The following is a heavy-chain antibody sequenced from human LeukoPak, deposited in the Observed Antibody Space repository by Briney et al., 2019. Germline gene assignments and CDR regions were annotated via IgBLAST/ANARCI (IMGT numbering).Heavy chain of an antibody. J-gene: IGHJ4*02. Sequence: GGSLRLSCAASGFTFSDYYMSWIRQAPGKGLEGVSYISSSGSTIYYADSVKGRFTISRDNAKNSLYLQMNGLRAEDTAVYYCARSIAAAGTFNYWGQGTLVTVSS. CDR1: GFTFSDYY. D-gene: IGHD6-13*01. CDR2: ISSSGSTI. CDR3: ARSIAAAGTFNY. V-gene: IGHV3-11*01.